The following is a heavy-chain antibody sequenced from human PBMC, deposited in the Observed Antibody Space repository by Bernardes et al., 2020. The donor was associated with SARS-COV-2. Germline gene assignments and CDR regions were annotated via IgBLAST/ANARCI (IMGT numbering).Heavy chain of an antibody. Sequence: SETLSLTCTVSGGSISSDTYYWGWIRQPPGKGLEWIGNIYYSGSTYYNPSLKSRVTISVTSKNQFSLKVKSVTAADTAVYYCGYDSSGYFDFWGRGTLVTVSS. CDR2: IYYSGST. CDR3: GYDSSGYFDF. V-gene: IGHV4-39*01. J-gene: IGHJ4*02. CDR1: GGSISSDTYY. D-gene: IGHD3-22*01.